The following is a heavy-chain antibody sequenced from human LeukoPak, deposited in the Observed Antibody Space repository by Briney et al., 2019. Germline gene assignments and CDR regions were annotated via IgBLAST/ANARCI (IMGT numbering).Heavy chain of an antibody. D-gene: IGHD4/OR15-4a*01. V-gene: IGHV3-73*01. CDR2: IRSKANSYAT. Sequence: GGSLRLSCAASGFTFSGSAMHWVRQASGQGLEWVGRIRSKANSYATAYAASVTGRFTISRDDSKNTAYLQMNSLKTEDTAVYYCIRYRMLTGNDYNWGQGTLVTVSS. J-gene: IGHJ4*02. CDR1: GFTFSGSA. CDR3: IRYRMLTGNDYN.